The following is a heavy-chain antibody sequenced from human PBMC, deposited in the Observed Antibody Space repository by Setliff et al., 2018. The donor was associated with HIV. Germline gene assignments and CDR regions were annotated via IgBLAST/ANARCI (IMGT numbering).Heavy chain of an antibody. J-gene: IGHJ4*02. CDR3: ARGSYGSFDY. V-gene: IGHV3-23*01. CDR2: INTSGGNT. Sequence: LRLSCAASGFTFSRYSMTWVRQAPGKGLEWVSEINTSGGNTYYADSVKGRLTISRDNSKNTLFLQMSSLRAEDTAIYYCARGSYGSFDYWGLGTLVTVSS. D-gene: IGHD3-10*01. CDR1: GFTFSRYS.